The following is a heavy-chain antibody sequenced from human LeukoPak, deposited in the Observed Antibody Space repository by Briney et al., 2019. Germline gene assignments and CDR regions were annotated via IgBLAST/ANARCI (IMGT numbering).Heavy chain of an antibody. Sequence: ASVKVSCKASGYTFTGYYMHWVRQAPGQGLEWMGRNNPKSGDTNYAQKFQGRVTMTRDTSISTAYMELSRLTSDDTAMFYCARHSEMAQGGYWGQGTLVTVSS. J-gene: IGHJ4*02. D-gene: IGHD5-24*01. V-gene: IGHV1-2*06. CDR2: NNPKSGDT. CDR3: ARHSEMAQGGY. CDR1: GYTFTGYY.